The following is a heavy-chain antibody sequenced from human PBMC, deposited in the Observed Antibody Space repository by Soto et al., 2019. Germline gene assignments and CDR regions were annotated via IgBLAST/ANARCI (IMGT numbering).Heavy chain of an antibody. D-gene: IGHD2-21*02. V-gene: IGHV1-69*13. CDR1: GGTFSSYA. CDR2: IIPIFGTA. J-gene: IGHJ5*02. CDR3: ARALVVTAIIVPENWFDP. Sequence: ASVKVSCKASGGTFSSYAISWVRQAPGQGLEWMGGIIPIFGTANYAQKFQGRVTITADESTSTAYMELSSLRSEDTAVYYCARALVVTAIIVPENWFDPWGQGTLVTVSS.